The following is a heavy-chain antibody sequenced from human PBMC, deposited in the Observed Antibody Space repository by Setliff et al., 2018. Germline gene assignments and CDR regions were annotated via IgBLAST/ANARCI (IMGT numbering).Heavy chain of an antibody. CDR2: INPSGGST. J-gene: IGHJ4*02. D-gene: IGHD1-26*01. V-gene: IGHV1-46*01. CDR3: ASAPPGELHLGY. Sequence: ASVKVSCKASGYTFTSYYMHWVRQAPGQGLEWMGIINPSGGSTSYAQKLQGRVTMTRDTSTSTVYMELSSLRSGDTAVYYCASAPPGELHLGYWGQGTLVTVSS. CDR1: GYTFTSYY.